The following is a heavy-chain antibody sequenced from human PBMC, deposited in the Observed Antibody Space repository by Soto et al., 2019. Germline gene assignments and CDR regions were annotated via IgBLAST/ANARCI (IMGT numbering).Heavy chain of an antibody. J-gene: IGHJ4*02. CDR1: GFTFDDYG. CDR2: INWNGGST. Sequence: EVQLVESGGGVVRPGGSLRLSCAASGFTFDDYGMSWVRQAPGKGLKWVSGINWNGGSTGYADSVKGRFTISRDNAKNSLYLQMNSLRAEDTALYYCARDHNYDILTGYSFFDYWGQGTLVTVSS. D-gene: IGHD3-9*01. V-gene: IGHV3-20*04. CDR3: ARDHNYDILTGYSFFDY.